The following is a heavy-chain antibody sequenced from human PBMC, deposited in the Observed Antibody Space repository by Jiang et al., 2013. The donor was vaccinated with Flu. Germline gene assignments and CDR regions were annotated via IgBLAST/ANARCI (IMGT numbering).Heavy chain of an antibody. D-gene: IGHD1-1*01. CDR1: GGTFSSYA. J-gene: IGHJ6*02. Sequence: GAEVKKPGASVKVSCKASGGTFSSYAISWVRQAPGQGLEWMGGIIPIFGTANYAQKFQGRVTITADESTSTAYMELSSLRSEDTAVYYCARNDVSQYYYYYGMDVWGQGTTVTVSS. CDR3: ARNDVSQYYYYYGMDV. V-gene: IGHV1-69*01. CDR2: IIPIFGTA.